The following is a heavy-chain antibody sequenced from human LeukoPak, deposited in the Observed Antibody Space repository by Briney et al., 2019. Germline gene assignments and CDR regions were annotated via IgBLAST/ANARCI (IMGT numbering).Heavy chain of an antibody. CDR2: IYYSGST. CDR1: GGSISSYY. Sequence: SETLSLTCTVSGGSISSYYWSWIRQPPGKGLEWIGYIYYSGSTNYNPSLKSRVTIPVDTSKNQFSLKLRSVTAADTAVYYCARDSYSWFDPWGQGTLVTVSS. J-gene: IGHJ5*02. V-gene: IGHV4-59*01. CDR3: ARDSYSWFDP.